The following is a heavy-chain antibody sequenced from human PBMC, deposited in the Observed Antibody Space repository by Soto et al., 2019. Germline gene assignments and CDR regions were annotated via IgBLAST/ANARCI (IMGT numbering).Heavy chain of an antibody. Sequence: QVQLVQSGAEVKKPGASVKVSCKASGYTFTSYGISWVRQAPGQGLEWMGWISAYNGNTNYAQKLQGRVTMTTDTSTSTAYMELRSLGSDATAVYYCARDEVYYYGPGSPPYGMDVWGQGTTVTVSS. V-gene: IGHV1-18*01. CDR1: GYTFTSYG. CDR2: ISAYNGNT. D-gene: IGHD3-10*01. CDR3: ARDEVYYYGPGSPPYGMDV. J-gene: IGHJ6*02.